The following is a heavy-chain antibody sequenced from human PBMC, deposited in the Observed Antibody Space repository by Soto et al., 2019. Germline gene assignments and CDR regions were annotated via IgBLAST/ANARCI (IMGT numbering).Heavy chain of an antibody. J-gene: IGHJ6*02. CDR3: AKEGITLRYYAMDV. CDR1: GFTFSTYV. D-gene: IGHD4-17*01. V-gene: IGHV3-23*01. CDR2: IGGSGGST. Sequence: PGGSLRLSCAASGFTFSTYVMTLVRQAPGKGLEWVSAIGGSGGSTYYADSVKGRFTISRDNSKNTLYLQMNSLRVEDTAVYYCAKEGITLRYYAMDVWGQGTTVTVSS.